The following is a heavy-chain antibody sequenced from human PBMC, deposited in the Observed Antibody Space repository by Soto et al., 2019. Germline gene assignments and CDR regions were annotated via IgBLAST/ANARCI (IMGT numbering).Heavy chain of an antibody. CDR3: ARGSPTTTPFDY. V-gene: IGHV1-2*04. Sequence: ASVKVSCMASGYSFTSYAMHWVRQAPGQRLEWMGWINPNNGGTSHAQKFEGWVTMTRDTSISTAYMEVRRLTSDDTAVYYCARGSPTTTPFDYWGQGTLLTVSS. J-gene: IGHJ4*02. D-gene: IGHD1-1*01. CDR2: INPNNGGT. CDR1: GYSFTSYA.